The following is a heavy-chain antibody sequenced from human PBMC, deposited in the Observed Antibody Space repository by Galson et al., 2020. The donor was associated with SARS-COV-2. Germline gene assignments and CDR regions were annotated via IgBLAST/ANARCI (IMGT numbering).Heavy chain of an antibody. CDR3: ARQGYYEGGGYIAYYFDY. J-gene: IGHJ4*02. D-gene: IGHD3-22*01. CDR1: GGPISTYY. Sequence: ETSETLSLTCTASGGPISTYYCNWTRQSPAKGLKWIAHTHNSGTTNYNHSLKSPDSISVDTSENPFSLRMSSVTDADTALYYCARQGYYEGGGYIAYYFDYWGQGTLVTVSS. V-gene: IGHV4-59*08. CDR2: THNSGTT.